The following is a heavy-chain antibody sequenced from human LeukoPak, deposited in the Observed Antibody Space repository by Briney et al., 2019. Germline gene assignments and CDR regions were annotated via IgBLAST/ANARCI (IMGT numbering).Heavy chain of an antibody. CDR3: ANDREMYFYDSSGYRDAFHI. V-gene: IGHV3-23*01. J-gene: IGHJ3*02. Sequence: GGSLRLSCAASGFTFNTYAMSWVRQAPGKGLEWVSSISGTGGGTYYADSVKGRFTISRDNSHKTLYLQMNSLRAEDTAIYYCANDREMYFYDSSGYRDAFHIWGQGTKVTVSS. D-gene: IGHD3-22*01. CDR1: GFTFNTYA. CDR2: ISGTGGGT.